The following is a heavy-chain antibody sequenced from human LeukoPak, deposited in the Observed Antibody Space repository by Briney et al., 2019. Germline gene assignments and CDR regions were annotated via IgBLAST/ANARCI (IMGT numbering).Heavy chain of an antibody. J-gene: IGHJ3*02. D-gene: IGHD3-3*01. V-gene: IGHV1-8*03. CDR1: GYTFTSYD. Sequence: ASVKVSCKASGYTFTSYDINWVRQATGQGLEWMGWMNPNSGNTGYAQKFQGRVTITRNTSISTAYMELSSLRSEDTAVYYCARTHMDLRFLEWLSGFGAFDIWGQGTMVTVSS. CDR3: ARTHMDLRFLEWLSGFGAFDI. CDR2: MNPNSGNT.